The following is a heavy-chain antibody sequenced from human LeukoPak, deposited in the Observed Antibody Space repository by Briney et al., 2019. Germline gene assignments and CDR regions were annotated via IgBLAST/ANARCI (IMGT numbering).Heavy chain of an antibody. D-gene: IGHD1-1*01. CDR2: IIPIFGTA. J-gene: IGHJ6*03. Sequence: ASVKVSCKASGGTSSSYAISWVRQAPGQGLEWMGGIIPIFGTANYAQKFQGRDTITTDESTSTAYMELSSLRSEDTAVYYCARGNWNPFYYMDVWGKGTTVTVSS. CDR1: GGTSSSYA. V-gene: IGHV1-69*05. CDR3: ARGNWNPFYYMDV.